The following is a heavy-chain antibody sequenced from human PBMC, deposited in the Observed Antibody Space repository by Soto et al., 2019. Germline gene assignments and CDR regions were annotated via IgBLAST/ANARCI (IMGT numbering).Heavy chain of an antibody. Sequence: PGGSLRLSCAASGFTFSSYAMSWVRQAPGKGLEWVSAISGSGGSTYYADSVKGRFTISRDNSKNTLYLQMNSLRAEDTAVYYCAKEMVPPYYGSGSYYNPQRYYGMDVWGQGTTVTVSS. J-gene: IGHJ6*02. V-gene: IGHV3-23*01. D-gene: IGHD3-10*01. CDR2: ISGSGGST. CDR3: AKEMVPPYYGSGSYYNPQRYYGMDV. CDR1: GFTFSSYA.